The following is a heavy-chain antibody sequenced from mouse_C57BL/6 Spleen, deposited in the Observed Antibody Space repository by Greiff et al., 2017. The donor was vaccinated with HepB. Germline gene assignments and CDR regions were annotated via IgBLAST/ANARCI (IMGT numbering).Heavy chain of an antibody. J-gene: IGHJ3*01. Sequence: EVQRVESGGGLVKPGGSLKLSCAASGFTFSSYAMSWVRQTPEKRLEWVATISDGGSYTYYPDNVKGRFTISRDNAKNNLYLQMSHLKSEDTAMYYCARADYYDYDGFAYWGQGTRVTVSA. CDR3: ARADYYDYDGFAY. CDR1: GFTFSSYA. V-gene: IGHV5-4*01. CDR2: ISDGGSYT. D-gene: IGHD2-4*01.